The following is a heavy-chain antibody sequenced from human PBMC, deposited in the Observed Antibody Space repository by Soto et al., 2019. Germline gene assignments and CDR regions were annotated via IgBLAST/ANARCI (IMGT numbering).Heavy chain of an antibody. V-gene: IGHV3-23*01. D-gene: IGHD1-26*01. CDR3: VKEDGYSGSYSSMGFYFDY. CDR1: GFTFSSYA. J-gene: IGHJ4*02. CDR2: ISGGGDNT. Sequence: PGGSLRLSCAASGFTFSSYAMSWVRQAPGKGLEWVSGISGGGDNTYYADSVKGRFTISRDNSKNTLYLQMNSLRAEDTAVYYCVKEDGYSGSYSSMGFYFDYWGQGTLVTVSS.